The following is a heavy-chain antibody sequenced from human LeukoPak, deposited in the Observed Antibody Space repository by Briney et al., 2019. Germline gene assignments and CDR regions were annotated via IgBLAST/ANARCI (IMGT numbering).Heavy chain of an antibody. Sequence: GGSLRLSCAASGFTFSSYAMSWVRQAPGKGLEWVSTITYSGGNTYYADSVKGRVNISRDNSKNTLHLQMNSLSAEDTAVSYCAKIHDILTGYSQYTYYFDYWGQGTLVTVSP. D-gene: IGHD3-9*01. V-gene: IGHV3-23*01. CDR2: ITYSGGNT. CDR3: AKIHDILTGYSQYTYYFDY. J-gene: IGHJ4*02. CDR1: GFTFSSYA.